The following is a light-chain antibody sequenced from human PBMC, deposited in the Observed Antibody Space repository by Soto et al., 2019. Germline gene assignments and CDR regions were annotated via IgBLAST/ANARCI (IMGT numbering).Light chain of an antibody. V-gene: IGLV3-9*01. Sequence: SYELTQPLSVSVALGQTARITCGGNNIGSKNVHWYQQKPGQAPVLVIYRDSNRPSGIPERFSGSNSGNTATLTISRAQAGDEADYYCQVWDSRGGVFGGGTKLTVL. CDR2: RDS. CDR3: QVWDSRGGV. J-gene: IGLJ3*02. CDR1: NIGSKN.